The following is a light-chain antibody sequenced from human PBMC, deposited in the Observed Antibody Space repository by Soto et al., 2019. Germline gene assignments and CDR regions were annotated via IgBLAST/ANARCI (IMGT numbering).Light chain of an antibody. CDR2: DVS. CDR1: NNDVGAYNY. V-gene: IGLV2-14*01. CDR3: ASYTISSTVI. Sequence: QSALTQPASVSGSPGQSITISCTGTNNDVGAYNYVSWYQQHPGKAPKIMIFDVSNRPSGVAHRFSGSKSGNTASLTISGRQAEDEDDFYCASYTISSTVIFGGGTKVTVL. J-gene: IGLJ2*01.